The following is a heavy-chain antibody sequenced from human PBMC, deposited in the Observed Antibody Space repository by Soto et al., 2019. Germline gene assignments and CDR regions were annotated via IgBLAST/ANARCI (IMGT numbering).Heavy chain of an antibody. V-gene: IGHV4-39*01. CDR3: ARGGGYAFRSSQAPPIDV. CDR1: GGSISSSSYY. D-gene: IGHD3-3*01. Sequence: SETLSLTCTVSGGSISSSSYYWGWIRQPPGKGLEWIGSTYYSGSTYYNPSLKSRVTISVDTSKNQFSLKLSSVTAADTAVYYCARGGGYAFRSSQAPPIDVWGQGTTVTVSS. J-gene: IGHJ6*02. CDR2: TYYSGST.